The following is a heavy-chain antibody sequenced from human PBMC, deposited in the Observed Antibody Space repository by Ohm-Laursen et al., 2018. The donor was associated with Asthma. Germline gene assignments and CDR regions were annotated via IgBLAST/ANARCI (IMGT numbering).Heavy chain of an antibody. CDR3: VRSVDDGGNSGDY. Sequence: SLRLSCSASGFSFSSYTMNWVRQAPGKGLEWVSYISSSSSSLYYADSVKGRFTISRDDAKNSQSLQMNSLRAEDTAVYYCVRSVDDGGNSGDYWGQGTLVTVSS. CDR2: ISSSSSSL. CDR1: GFSFSSYT. D-gene: IGHD4-23*01. V-gene: IGHV3-48*01. J-gene: IGHJ4*02.